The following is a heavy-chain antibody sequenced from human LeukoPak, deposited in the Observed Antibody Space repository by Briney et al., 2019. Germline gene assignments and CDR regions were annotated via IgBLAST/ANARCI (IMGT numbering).Heavy chain of an antibody. CDR1: GGSISSSRYY. D-gene: IGHD3-22*01. J-gene: IGHJ4*02. V-gene: IGHV4-39*01. CDR2: IYYSGST. Sequence: SETLSLTCTVSGGSISSSRYYWGWIRQPPGKGLEWIGSIYYSGSTYYNPSLKSRVTISVDTSKNQFSLKLSSVTAADTAVYYCASPGNANPAHYYDSSGYLEFDYWGQGTLVTVSS. CDR3: ASPGNANPAHYYDSSGYLEFDY.